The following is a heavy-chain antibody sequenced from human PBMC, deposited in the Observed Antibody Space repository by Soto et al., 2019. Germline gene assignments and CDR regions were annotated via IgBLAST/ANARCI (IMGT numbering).Heavy chain of an antibody. J-gene: IGHJ4*02. V-gene: IGHV2-5*02. CDR1: GFSLSTSGVG. Sequence: QITLKESGPTLVKPTQTLTLTCTFSGFSLSTSGVGVGWIRQPPGKALEWLALIYWDDDKRYSPSLKSRLTITKDTSNNQVVLTMTNMDPVDTAKYYCAHRRVERYFDYWGQGTLVTVSS. D-gene: IGHD1-1*01. CDR2: IYWDDDK. CDR3: AHRRVERYFDY.